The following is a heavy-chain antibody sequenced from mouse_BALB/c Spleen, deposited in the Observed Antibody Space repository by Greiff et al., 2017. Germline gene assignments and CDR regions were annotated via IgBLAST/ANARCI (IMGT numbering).Heavy chain of an antibody. CDR3: ARASMITTWLDY. D-gene: IGHD2-4*01. CDR2: ISDGGSYT. CDR1: GFTFSDYY. J-gene: IGHJ3*01. Sequence: EVQLLESGGGLVKPGGSLKMSCAASGFTFSDYYMYWVRQTPEKRLEWVATISDGGSYTYYPDSVKGRFTISRDNAKTNLFLQMSSLKSEDTAMYCCARASMITTWLDYWGQGTLVTVAA. V-gene: IGHV5-4*02.